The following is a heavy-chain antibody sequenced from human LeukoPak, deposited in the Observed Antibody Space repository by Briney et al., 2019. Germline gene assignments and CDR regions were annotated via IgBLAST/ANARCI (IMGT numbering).Heavy chain of an antibody. Sequence: ASVKVSCKASGYTFTGYYMHWVRQAPGQGLEWMGWINPNSGGTNYAQKFQGRVTMTRDTSISTAYMELSRLRSDDTAVYYCARDNDSRDPPHFDYWGQGTLVTVSS. D-gene: IGHD3-16*01. CDR2: INPNSGGT. V-gene: IGHV1-2*02. CDR1: GYTFTGYY. CDR3: ARDNDSRDPPHFDY. J-gene: IGHJ4*02.